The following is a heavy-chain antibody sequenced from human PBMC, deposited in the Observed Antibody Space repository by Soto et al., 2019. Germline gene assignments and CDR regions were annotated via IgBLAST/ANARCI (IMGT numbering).Heavy chain of an antibody. CDR1: GFTFSNAW. CDR2: IKSKTDGGTT. Sequence: GGSLRLSCEASGFTFSNAWMSWVRQAPGKGLEWVGRIKSKTDGGTTDYAAPVQGRITISRDDSKNTLYLQMNSLKTEDTAVYYCTTSIVGATKNIDAFDIWGQGTMVTVSS. D-gene: IGHD1-26*01. J-gene: IGHJ3*02. V-gene: IGHV3-15*01. CDR3: TTSIVGATKNIDAFDI.